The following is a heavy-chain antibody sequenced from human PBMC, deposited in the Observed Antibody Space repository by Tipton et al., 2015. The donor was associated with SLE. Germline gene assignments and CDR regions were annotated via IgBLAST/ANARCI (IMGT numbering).Heavy chain of an antibody. Sequence: TLSLTCTVSGGSISSGSYYWSWIRQPAGKGLEWIGRTYTSGSTNYNPSLKSRVTISVDTSKNQFSLKLSSVTAADTAVYYCARGFLEWLFDDAFDIWGQGTMVTVSS. D-gene: IGHD3-3*01. J-gene: IGHJ3*02. CDR2: TYTSGST. CDR1: GGSISSGSYY. V-gene: IGHV4-61*02. CDR3: ARGFLEWLFDDAFDI.